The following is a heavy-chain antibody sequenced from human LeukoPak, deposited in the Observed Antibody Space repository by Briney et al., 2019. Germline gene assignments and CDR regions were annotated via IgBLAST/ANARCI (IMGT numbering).Heavy chain of an antibody. Sequence: SVKVSCKASGGTFSSYAISWVRQAPGQGLEWMGGIIPIFGTANYAQKLQGRVTMTTDTSTSTAYMELRSLRSDDTAVYYCARIRLYYYGSGSYYNGIGREDYWGQGTLVTVSS. CDR2: IIPIFGTA. V-gene: IGHV1-69*05. D-gene: IGHD3-10*01. J-gene: IGHJ4*02. CDR1: GGTFSSYA. CDR3: ARIRLYYYGSGSYYNGIGREDY.